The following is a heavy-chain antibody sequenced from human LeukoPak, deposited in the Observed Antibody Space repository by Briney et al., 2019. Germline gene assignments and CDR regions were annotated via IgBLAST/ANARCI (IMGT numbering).Heavy chain of an antibody. J-gene: IGHJ4*02. CDR1: GGSISSGGYY. D-gene: IGHD4-23*01. CDR2: IYYSGST. V-gene: IGHV4-31*03. Sequence: SETLSLTCTVSGGSISSGGYYWSWIRQHPGKGLEWIGYIYYSGSTYYNPSLKSRVTISVDTSKNQFSLKLSSVTAADTAVYYCARGVTVVTYFDYWGQGTLVTVSS. CDR3: ARGVTVVTYFDY.